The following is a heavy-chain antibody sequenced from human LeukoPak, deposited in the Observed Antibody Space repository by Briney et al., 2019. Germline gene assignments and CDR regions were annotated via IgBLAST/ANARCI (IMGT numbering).Heavy chain of an antibody. CDR1: GFTFSSYA. Sequence: GGSLRLSCAASGFTFSSYAIHWVRQAPGKGLEWVAVISYDGSNKYYADSVKGRFTISRDDSKNTLYLQMNSLRAEDTAVYYCATHSEYKSDIWGQGTLVTVSS. V-gene: IGHV3-30*04. J-gene: IGHJ4*02. D-gene: IGHD1-1*01. CDR2: ISYDGSNK. CDR3: ATHSEYKSDI.